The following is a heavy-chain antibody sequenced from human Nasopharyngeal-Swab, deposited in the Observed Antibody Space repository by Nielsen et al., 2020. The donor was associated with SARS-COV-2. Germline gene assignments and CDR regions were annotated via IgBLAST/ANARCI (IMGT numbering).Heavy chain of an antibody. V-gene: IGHV4-34*01. Sequence: SETLSLTCAVYGGSFRGYYWSWIRQPPGKGLEWIGEINHSGRTNYNPSLNSRVTISVDTSKNQFSLKLSSVTAADTAVYYCARGSTVTTFYYYYYGMDVWGQGTTVTVSS. J-gene: IGHJ6*02. CDR3: ARGSTVTTFYYYYYGMDV. D-gene: IGHD4-17*01. CDR1: GGSFRGYY. CDR2: INHSGRT.